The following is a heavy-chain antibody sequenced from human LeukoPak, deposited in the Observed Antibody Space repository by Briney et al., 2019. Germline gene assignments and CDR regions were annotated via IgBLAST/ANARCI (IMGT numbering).Heavy chain of an antibody. CDR2: IYYSGST. Sequence: SETLSLTCTVSGGSISSYYWSWIRQPPGKGLEWIGYIYYSGSTNYNPSLKSRVTISVDTSKNQFSLKLSSVTAADTAVYYCARGGGRIAAAGTGKYYYYYGMDVWGQGTTATVSS. CDR1: GGSISSYY. D-gene: IGHD6-13*01. V-gene: IGHV4-59*01. CDR3: ARGGGRIAAAGTGKYYYYYGMDV. J-gene: IGHJ6*02.